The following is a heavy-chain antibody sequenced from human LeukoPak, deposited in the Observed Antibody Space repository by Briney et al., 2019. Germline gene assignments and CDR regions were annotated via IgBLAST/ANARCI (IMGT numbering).Heavy chain of an antibody. Sequence: SETLSLTCTVSGGSISSSSYYWGWIRQPPGKGLEWIGSIYYGGSTYYNPSLKSRVTISVDTSKNQFSLKLSSVTAADTAVYYCARHFWRATAFAPWGQGTLVTVSS. D-gene: IGHD3-3*01. J-gene: IGHJ5*02. CDR3: ARHFWRATAFAP. CDR2: IYYGGST. CDR1: GGSISSSSYY. V-gene: IGHV4-39*01.